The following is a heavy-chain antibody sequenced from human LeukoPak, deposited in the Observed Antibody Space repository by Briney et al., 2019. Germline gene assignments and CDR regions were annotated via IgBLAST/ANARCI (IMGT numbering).Heavy chain of an antibody. CDR3: ARHDPSGTIRPNWFDP. V-gene: IGHV4-39*01. CDR2: IYYSGST. J-gene: IGHJ5*02. CDR1: GGSISSSSYY. Sequence: SETLSLTCTVSGGSISSSSYYWGWIRQPPGKGLEWTGSIYYSGSTYYNPSLKSRVTISVDTSKNQFSLKLSSVTAADTAVYYCARHDPSGTIRPNWFDPWGQGTLVTVSS. D-gene: IGHD1-7*01.